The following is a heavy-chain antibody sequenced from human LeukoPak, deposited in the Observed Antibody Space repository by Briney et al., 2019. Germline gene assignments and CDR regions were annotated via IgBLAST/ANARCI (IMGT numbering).Heavy chain of an antibody. CDR2: INPNSGGT. D-gene: IGHD3-22*01. CDR1: GYTFTGYY. CDR3: ARVYYYDSSGYDFDY. V-gene: IGHV1-2*02. Sequence: ASVKVSCKASGYTFTGYYMHWVRQAPGQGLEWMGWINPNSGGTNYAQKFQGRVTVTRDTSISTAYMELSRLRSDDTAVYYCARVYYYDSSGYDFDYWGQGTLVTVSS. J-gene: IGHJ4*02.